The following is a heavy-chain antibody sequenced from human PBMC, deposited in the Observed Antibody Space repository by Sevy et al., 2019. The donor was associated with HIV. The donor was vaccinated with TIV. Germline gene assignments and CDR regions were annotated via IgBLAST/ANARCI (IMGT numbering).Heavy chain of an antibody. Sequence: GGSLRLSCAASGFTFSEYGMHWVRQAPGKGLEWVAVISHVGRNNKYNSDSVKGRFTISRDNSKNTLYLQMNSLRAEDTAIYYCASVRGEILSSAFNYWAQGTLVTASS. CDR1: GFTFSEYG. J-gene: IGHJ4*02. CDR2: ISHVGRNNK. D-gene: IGHD2-15*01. V-gene: IGHV3-30*04. CDR3: ASVRGEILSSAFNY.